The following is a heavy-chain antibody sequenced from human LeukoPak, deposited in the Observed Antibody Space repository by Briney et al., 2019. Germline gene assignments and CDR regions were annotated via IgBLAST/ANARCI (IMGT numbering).Heavy chain of an antibody. V-gene: IGHV3-7*04. CDR2: IKQDGSEK. D-gene: IGHD4-17*01. Sequence: GGSLRLSRAASGFTFSRFWMSWVRQAPGEGLEWVAKIKQDGSEKYYVDSVKGRFTISSDNAKNSLYLQMNSLRAEDTTVYYCARYGYYNGLDVWGQGTTVTVSS. CDR3: ARYGYYNGLDV. J-gene: IGHJ6*02. CDR1: GFTFSRFW.